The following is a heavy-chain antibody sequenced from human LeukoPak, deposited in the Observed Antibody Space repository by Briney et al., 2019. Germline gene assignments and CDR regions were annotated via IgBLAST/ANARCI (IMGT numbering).Heavy chain of an antibody. CDR3: ARMSGWYWFDY. Sequence: GGSLRLSCAASGFTFTNYWMSWVRQPPGKGLEWVANIKTDGSEKYYVDSVKGRFTISRDNTKNSLYLRMNSLRAEDTAMYYCARMSGWYWFDYWGRGTLVTVSS. D-gene: IGHD6-19*01. J-gene: IGHJ4*02. CDR2: IKTDGSEK. V-gene: IGHV3-7*01. CDR1: GFTFTNYW.